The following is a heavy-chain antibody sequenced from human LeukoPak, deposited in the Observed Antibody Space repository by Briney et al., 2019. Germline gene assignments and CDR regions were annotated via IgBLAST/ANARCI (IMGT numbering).Heavy chain of an antibody. D-gene: IGHD1-7*01. CDR2: ISYDGSNK. V-gene: IGHV3-30-3*01. CDR1: GFTFSSYA. CDR3: ARALELDFDY. Sequence: GGSLRLSCAASGFTFSSYAMHWVRQASGKGLEWVAVISYDGSNKYYADSVKGRFTISRDNSKNTLYLQMNSLRAEDTAVYYCARALELDFDYWGQGTLVTVSS. J-gene: IGHJ4*02.